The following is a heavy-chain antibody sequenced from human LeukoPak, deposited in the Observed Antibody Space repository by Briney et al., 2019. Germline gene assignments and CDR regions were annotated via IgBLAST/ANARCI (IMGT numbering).Heavy chain of an antibody. Sequence: PGRSLRLSCAASGFTFSSYAMHWVRQAPGKGLEWVSVIGGSGESTHYADSIKGRFTICRGNFKNTLCLQMNSLRAEDTAVYYCAKEDYYGMDVWGQGTTVSVSS. J-gene: IGHJ6*02. CDR3: AKEDYYGMDV. CDR1: GFTFSSYA. V-gene: IGHV3-23*01. CDR2: IGGSGEST.